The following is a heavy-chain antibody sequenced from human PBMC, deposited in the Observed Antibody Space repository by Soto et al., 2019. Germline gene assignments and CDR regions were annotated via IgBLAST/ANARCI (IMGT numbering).Heavy chain of an antibody. J-gene: IGHJ6*01. CDR2: IIPIFGTA. D-gene: IGHD4-17*01. CDR1: GGTFSIYA. CDR3: ARSFPYGDYAQPYYYYYGMDV. Sequence: GASVKVSCKASGGTFSIYAISWVRQAPGQGLEWMGGIIPIFGTANYAQKFQGRVTITADESTSTAYMELSSLRSEDTAVYYCARSFPYGDYAQPYYYYYGMDVWRQGTTVTVSS. V-gene: IGHV1-69*13.